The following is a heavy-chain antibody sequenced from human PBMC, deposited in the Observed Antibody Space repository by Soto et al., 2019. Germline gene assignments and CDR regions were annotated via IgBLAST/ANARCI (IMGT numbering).Heavy chain of an antibody. V-gene: IGHV4-30-4*01. CDR3: ARGSSYYNANGNEDAFDI. CDR1: GGSLSSDDYF. J-gene: IGHJ3*02. CDR2: IYESGNT. D-gene: IGHD6-6*01. Sequence: QVQLQESGPGLVKPSQTLALTCTVSGGSLSSDDYFWSWIRQPPAKGLEWIGYIYESGNTYYNPSLKIRLSISLDTSKSQFSLKLTSVTAADTAVYYCARGSSYYNANGNEDAFDIWGQGTLVTVSS.